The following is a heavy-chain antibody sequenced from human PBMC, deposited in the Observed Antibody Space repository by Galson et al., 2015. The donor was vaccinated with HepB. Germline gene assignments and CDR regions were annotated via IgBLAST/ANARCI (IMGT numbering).Heavy chain of an antibody. CDR2: INSDGSST. CDR3: ARVKKVGYCSSTSCSHPDDASDI. V-gene: IGHV3-74*01. Sequence: SLRLSCAASGFTFSSYWMHWVRQAPGKGLVWVSRINSDGSSTSYADSVKGRFTISRDNAKNTLYLQMNSLRAEDTAVYYCARVKKVGYCSSTSCSHPDDASDIWGQGTMVTVSS. J-gene: IGHJ3*02. CDR1: GFTFSSYW. D-gene: IGHD2-2*01.